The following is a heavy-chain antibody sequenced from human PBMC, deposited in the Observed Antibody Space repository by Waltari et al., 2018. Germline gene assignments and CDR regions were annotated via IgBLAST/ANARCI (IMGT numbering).Heavy chain of an antibody. CDR2: IYSGGST. CDR1: GFTVSSNY. CDR3: ASGSSSSSPAGFDY. D-gene: IGHD6-6*01. J-gene: IGHJ4*02. V-gene: IGHV3-53*02. Sequence: EVQLVETGGGLIQPGGSLRLSCAASGFTVSSNYMSWVRQAPGKGLEWVSVIYSGGSTYYADSVKGRFTISRDNSKNTLYLQMNSLRAEDTAVYYCASGSSSSSPAGFDYWGQGTLVTVSS.